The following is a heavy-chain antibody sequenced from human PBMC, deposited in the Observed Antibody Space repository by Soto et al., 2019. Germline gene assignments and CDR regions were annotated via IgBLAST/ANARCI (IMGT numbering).Heavy chain of an antibody. CDR2: IYHTGRT. Sequence: SETLSLTCAVSGYSISNGYYWGWIRQPPGQGLEWIATIYHTGRTYYNPSLKSRVTMSVDTSKNQFSLRLTSVTAADTAVYSCARLSFCPGGNDCGIDYWGQGTLVTVSS. V-gene: IGHV4-38-2*01. CDR3: ARLSFCPGGNDCGIDY. J-gene: IGHJ4*02. D-gene: IGHD2-8*02. CDR1: GYSISNGYY.